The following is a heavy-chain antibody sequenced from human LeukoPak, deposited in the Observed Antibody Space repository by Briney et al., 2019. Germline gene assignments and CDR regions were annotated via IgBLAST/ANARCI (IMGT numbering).Heavy chain of an antibody. CDR1: GYTFTSYY. CDR2: INPSGGST. CDR3: ARVSGYCSSTSCSYYYYYYMDV. V-gene: IGHV1-46*01. D-gene: IGHD2-2*01. J-gene: IGHJ6*03. Sequence: ASVKVSCKASGYTFTSYYMHWVRQAPGQGLEWMGIINPSGGSTSYAQKFQGRVTMTRDTSTSTVYMELSSLRAEDTAVYYCARVSGYCSSTSCSYYYYYYMDVWGKGTTVTVSS.